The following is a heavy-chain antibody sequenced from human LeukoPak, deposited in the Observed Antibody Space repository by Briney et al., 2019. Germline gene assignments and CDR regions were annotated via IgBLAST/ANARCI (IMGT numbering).Heavy chain of an antibody. J-gene: IGHJ4*02. D-gene: IGHD6-19*01. CDR1: GGSIISGDFY. CDR2: IYYSGST. CDR3: ARRSSGWYRLALYYFDY. Sequence: ASQTLSLTCTVSGGSIISGDFYWIWIRQPPGKGLEWIGYIYYSGSTYYNPSLKSRVTISVDKSKNQFSLKLSSVTAADTAVYYCARRSSGWYRLALYYFDYWGQGTLVTVSS. V-gene: IGHV4-30-4*01.